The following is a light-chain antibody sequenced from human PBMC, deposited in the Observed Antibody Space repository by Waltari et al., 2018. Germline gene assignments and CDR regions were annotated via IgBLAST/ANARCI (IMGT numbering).Light chain of an antibody. J-gene: IGKJ3*01. V-gene: IGKV4-1*01. CDR2: WAS. CDR3: QQYYSPPPLFT. CDR1: QTLLDSSNNRNY. Sequence: DIVMTQFPVSLAVSPVERATINCTSSQTLLDSSNNRNYLAWYQQKPGQPPKLLIYWASSRESGVPDRFSGSGSGTDFTLTITSLQAEDVAVYYCQQYYSPPPLFTFGPGTKVDIK.